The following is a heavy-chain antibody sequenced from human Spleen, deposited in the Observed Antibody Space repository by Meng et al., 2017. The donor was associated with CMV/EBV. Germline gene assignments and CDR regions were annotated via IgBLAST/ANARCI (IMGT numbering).Heavy chain of an antibody. V-gene: IGHV3-48*04. CDR1: GFTFSSYS. CDR3: ARVHYGGFDYFDY. CDR2: ISSSSSTI. J-gene: IGHJ4*02. D-gene: IGHD4-23*01. Sequence: LSLTCAASGFTFSSYSMNWVRQAPGKGLEWVSYISSSSSTIYYADSVKGRFTISRDNAKNSLYLQMNSLRAEDTAAYYCARVHYGGFDYFDYWGQGTLVTVSS.